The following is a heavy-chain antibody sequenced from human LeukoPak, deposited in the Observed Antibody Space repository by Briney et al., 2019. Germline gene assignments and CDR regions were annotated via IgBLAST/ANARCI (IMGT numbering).Heavy chain of an antibody. CDR3: ARDARITGTSTPSDY. D-gene: IGHD1-7*01. CDR1: GGTFSSYA. V-gene: IGHV1-69*13. J-gene: IGHJ4*02. CDR2: IIPIFGTA. Sequence: SVKVSCKASGGTFSSYAISWVRQAPGQGLEWMGGIIPIFGTANYAQKFQGRVTITADESTSTAYMELRSLRSDDTAVYYCARDARITGTSTPSDYWGQGTLVTVSS.